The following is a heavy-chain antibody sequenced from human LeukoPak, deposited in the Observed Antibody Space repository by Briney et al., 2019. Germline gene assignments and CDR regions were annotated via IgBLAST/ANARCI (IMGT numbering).Heavy chain of an antibody. Sequence: PGGSLRLSCAASGFTFSSYGMHWVRQAPGKGLEWVASIRFDGSHKSYADSVKGRFTISRDYSKNTLYLQMNSLRAEDTAVYYCAKDRNYYDILTGSPFDYWGQGTLVTVSS. CDR2: IRFDGSHK. CDR1: GFTFSSYG. J-gene: IGHJ4*02. V-gene: IGHV3-30*02. CDR3: AKDRNYYDILTGSPFDY. D-gene: IGHD3-9*01.